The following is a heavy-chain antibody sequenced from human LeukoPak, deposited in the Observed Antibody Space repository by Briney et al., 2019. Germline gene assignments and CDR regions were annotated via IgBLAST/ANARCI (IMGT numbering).Heavy chain of an antibody. D-gene: IGHD3-3*01. CDR1: GFTFSHYS. CDR2: IISNGGST. V-gene: IGHV3-64*02. Sequence: GGSLRLSCAAYGFTFSHYSMHWVRQAPGKGLEYVSAIISNGGSTHYADSVKGRFTISRDNSRNTLYLQMDSLRAEDMAVYYCARITMGATIANFYYYHMDVWGKGATVTVSS. CDR3: ARITMGATIANFYYYHMDV. J-gene: IGHJ6*03.